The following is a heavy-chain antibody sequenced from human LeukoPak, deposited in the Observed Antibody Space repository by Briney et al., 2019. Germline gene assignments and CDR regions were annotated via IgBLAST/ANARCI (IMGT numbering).Heavy chain of an antibody. CDR1: GYSISSGYY. J-gene: IGHJ5*02. CDR3: ARQRTVWDWFDP. Sequence: PSGTLSLTCAVSGYSISSGYYWGWIRQPPGKGLEWIGSIYHSGSTYYNPSLKSRVTISVDTSKNQFSLKLSSVTAADTAVYYCARQRTVWDWFDPWGQGTLVTVSS. D-gene: IGHD4-17*01. CDR2: IYHSGST. V-gene: IGHV4-38-2*01.